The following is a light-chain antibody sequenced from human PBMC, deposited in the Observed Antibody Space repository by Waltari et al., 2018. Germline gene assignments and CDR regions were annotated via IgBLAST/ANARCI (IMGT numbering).Light chain of an antibody. J-gene: IGKJ1*01. Sequence: EIVLTQSPGTLSLPPGERATLSCRASQSVSRFLAWYQQKPGQAPRLLIYEASSRATDIPDRFSGSGSGTDFSLTISRLELEDFAVYYCQKYGTLPATFGQGTKVEIK. CDR1: QSVSRF. CDR3: QKYGTLPAT. V-gene: IGKV3-20*01. CDR2: EAS.